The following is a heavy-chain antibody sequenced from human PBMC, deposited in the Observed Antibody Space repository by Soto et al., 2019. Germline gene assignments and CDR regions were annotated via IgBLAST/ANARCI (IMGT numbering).Heavy chain of an antibody. CDR1: GDFLSSLSFY. CDR3: ARNSDYGDPDC. CDR2: IYSSGNT. V-gene: IGHV4-39*01. Sequence: HLQLRGSGLGLVKPSETLSLTCTVSGDFLSSLSFYWGWIRQPPGMRLEWIGNIYSSGNTYYNPSLTSRVTISVDTSKNQFSLKLSSVTAADTAVYYCARNSDYGDPDCWGQGTLVTVSS. D-gene: IGHD4-17*01. J-gene: IGHJ4*02.